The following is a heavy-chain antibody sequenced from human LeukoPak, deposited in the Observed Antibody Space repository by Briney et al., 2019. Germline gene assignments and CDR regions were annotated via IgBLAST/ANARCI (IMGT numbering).Heavy chain of an antibody. CDR3: ARRLYCSRGTCNGGPGGVFDY. J-gene: IGHJ4*02. V-gene: IGHV5-51*01. D-gene: IGHD2-15*01. Sequence: GESLKISCKGSGYSFTSYWIGWVRQMPGKGPEWMGIIYPGDSDTRYSPSFQDQVTISAAKSISTAYLQWSSLKASDTAIYYCARRLYCSRGTCNGGPGGVFDYWGQGTLVTVSS. CDR1: GYSFTSYW. CDR2: IYPGDSDT.